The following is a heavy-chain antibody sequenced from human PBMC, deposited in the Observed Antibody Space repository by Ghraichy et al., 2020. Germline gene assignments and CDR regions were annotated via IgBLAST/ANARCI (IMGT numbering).Heavy chain of an antibody. CDR1: GYTFTSYG. J-gene: IGHJ4*02. V-gene: IGHV1-18*04. Sequence: ASVKVSCKASGYTFTSYGISWVRQAPGQGLEWMGWISAYNGNTNYAQKLQGRVTMTTDTSTSTAYMELRSLRSDDTAVYYCARDLAAYCGGDCCYDYWGQGTLVTVSS. CDR2: ISAYNGNT. D-gene: IGHD2-21*02. CDR3: ARDLAAYCGGDCCYDY.